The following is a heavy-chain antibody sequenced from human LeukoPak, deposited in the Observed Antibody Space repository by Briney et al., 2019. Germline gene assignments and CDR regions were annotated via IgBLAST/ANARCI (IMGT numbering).Heavy chain of an antibody. Sequence: ARGSLRLSCAASGFTFSSYSMNWVRQAPGKGLVWVSSISSSSSYIYYADSVKGRFTISRDNAKNSLYLQMNSLRAEDTAVYYCARESLYSGSYYYMDVWGKGTTVTVSS. CDR3: ARESLYSGSYYYMDV. J-gene: IGHJ6*03. CDR2: ISSSSSYI. CDR1: GFTFSSYS. V-gene: IGHV3-21*01. D-gene: IGHD1-26*01.